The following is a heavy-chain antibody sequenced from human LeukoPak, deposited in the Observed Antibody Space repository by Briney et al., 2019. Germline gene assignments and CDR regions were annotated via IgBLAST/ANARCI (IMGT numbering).Heavy chain of an antibody. CDR2: IYYSGST. D-gene: IGHD2/OR15-2a*01. Sequence: SETLSLTCTVSGGSTSSYYWSWIRQPPGKGLEWIGYIYYSGSTNYNPSLKSRVTISVDTSKNQFSLQLNSVTPEDTAVYYCARGNPPFDYWGQGTLVTVSS. CDR1: GGSTSSYY. CDR3: ARGNPPFDY. J-gene: IGHJ4*02. V-gene: IGHV4-59*08.